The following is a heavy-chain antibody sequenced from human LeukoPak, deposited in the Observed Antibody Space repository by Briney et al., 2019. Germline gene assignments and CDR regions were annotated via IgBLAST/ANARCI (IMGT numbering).Heavy chain of an antibody. Sequence: GGSLRLSCAASGFTFSSYSMNWVRQAPGKGLEWVSSISSSSSYIYYADSVKGRFTISRDNAKNSLYLQMNSLRAEGTAVYYCAREPSYYDFWSGYCDYWGQGTLVTVSS. CDR2: ISSSSSYI. CDR1: GFTFSSYS. V-gene: IGHV3-21*01. D-gene: IGHD3-3*01. J-gene: IGHJ4*02. CDR3: AREPSYYDFWSGYCDY.